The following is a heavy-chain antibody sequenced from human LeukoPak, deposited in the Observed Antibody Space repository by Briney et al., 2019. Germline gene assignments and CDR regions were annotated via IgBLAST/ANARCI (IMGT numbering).Heavy chain of an antibody. CDR1: VFTFSSYA. V-gene: IGHV3-64*01. J-gene: IGHJ4*02. CDR3: ARVRGDSSGYRFDY. D-gene: IGHD3-22*01. CDR2: ISSNGGST. Sequence: GGSLRLSCAASVFTFSSYAMHWVRQAPGKGLEYVSAISSNGGSTYYANSVKGRFTISRDNSKNTLYLQMGSLRAEDMAVYYCARVRGDSSGYRFDYWGQGTLVTVSS.